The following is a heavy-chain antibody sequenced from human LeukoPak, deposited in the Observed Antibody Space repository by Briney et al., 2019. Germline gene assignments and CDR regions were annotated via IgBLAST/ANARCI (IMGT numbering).Heavy chain of an antibody. V-gene: IGHV4-4*07. J-gene: IGHJ5*02. Sequence: PSETLSLTCTVSGDSISNYYWSWIRQPAGKGLEWIGRIYTSGSTNYNPSLKSRVTMSVDTSKNQFSLKLSSVTAADTAVYYCARADRYCSGGSCYTNWFDPWGQGTLVTVSS. CDR2: IYTSGST. CDR3: ARADRYCSGGSCYTNWFDP. D-gene: IGHD2-15*01. CDR1: GDSISNYY.